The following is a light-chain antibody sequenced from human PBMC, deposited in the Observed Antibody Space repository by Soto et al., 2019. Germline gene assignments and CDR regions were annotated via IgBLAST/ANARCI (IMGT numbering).Light chain of an antibody. CDR3: SSYRSGGTFV. CDR1: SSDVGGYNY. CDR2: DVT. J-gene: IGLJ1*01. Sequence: QSALTQPRSVSGSPGQSVTISCTGSSSDVGGYNYVSWYQQQPGKAPKLLIYDVTIRTSGVSARFSGSKSGNTASLTISGLQAEDDADYYCSSYRSGGTFVFGSGTKLTVL. V-gene: IGLV2-11*01.